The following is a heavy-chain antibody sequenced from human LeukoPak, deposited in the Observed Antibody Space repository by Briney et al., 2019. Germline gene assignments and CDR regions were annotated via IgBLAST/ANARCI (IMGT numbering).Heavy chain of an antibody. V-gene: IGHV3-66*01. CDR1: GFTVSSNY. CDR2: IYSGGST. Sequence: GGSLRLSCAASGFTVSSNYLNWVRQAPGKGLEWVSVIYSGGSTYYADSVKGRFTISRDNSYNIVHLQMHNLRAEDTAVYYCARDEGYGSGSFDVWGQGAVVTVSS. J-gene: IGHJ3*01. CDR3: ARDEGYGSGSFDV. D-gene: IGHD3-10*01.